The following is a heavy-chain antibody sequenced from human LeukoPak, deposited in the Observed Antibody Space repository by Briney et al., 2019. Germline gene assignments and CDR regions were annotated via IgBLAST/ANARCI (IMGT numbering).Heavy chain of an antibody. J-gene: IGHJ5*02. CDR3: ARANGELLWFGGPDWFDP. D-gene: IGHD3-10*01. V-gene: IGHV4-30-2*01. Sequence: SQTLSLTCAVSGGSISSGGYSWSWIRQPPGKGLEWIGYIYHSGSTYYNPSLKSRVTISVDRSKNQFSLKLSSVTAADTAVYYCARANGELLWFGGPDWFDPWGQGTLVTVSS. CDR1: GGSISSGGYS. CDR2: IYHSGST.